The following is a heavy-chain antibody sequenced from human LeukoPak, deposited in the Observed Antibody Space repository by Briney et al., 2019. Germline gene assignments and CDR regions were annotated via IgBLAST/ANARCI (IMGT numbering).Heavy chain of an antibody. V-gene: IGHV4-4*02. D-gene: IGHD6-13*01. CDR3: AGVNRAAGVYYGMDV. CDR2: IYTSGST. CDR1: GGSISSSNW. J-gene: IGHJ6*02. Sequence: SSGTLSLTCAVSGGSISSSNWWSWVRQPPGKGLEWIGRIYTSGSTNYNPSLKSRVTMSVDTSKNQFSLKLSSVTAADTAVYYCAGVNRAAGVYYGMDVWGQGTTVTVSS.